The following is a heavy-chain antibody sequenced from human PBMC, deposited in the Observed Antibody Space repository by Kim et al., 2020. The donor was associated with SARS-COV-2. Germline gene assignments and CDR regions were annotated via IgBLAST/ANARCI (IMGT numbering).Heavy chain of an antibody. CDR1: GASMSNYY. J-gene: IGHJ4*02. CDR2: IYYSGSS. CDR3: ARVGERLDWGY. V-gene: IGHV4-59*01. D-gene: IGHD3-16*01. Sequence: SETLSLTCTASGASMSNYYWNWIRQPPGKGLEWIGYIYYSGSSNYNPSLKSRVTISVDTSKNQFSLKLTSVTAADTAVYYCARVGERLDWGYWGQGTLVTVSS.